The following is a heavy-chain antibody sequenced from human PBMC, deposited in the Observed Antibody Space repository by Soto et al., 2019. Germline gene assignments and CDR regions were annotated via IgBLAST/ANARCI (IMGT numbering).Heavy chain of an antibody. V-gene: IGHV1-18*01. J-gene: IGHJ4*02. D-gene: IGHD6-19*01. CDR1: GYTFTSYG. CDR2: ISAYNGNT. CDR3: ARDVGGWYVPYYFDY. Sequence: GASVKVSCKASGYTFTSYGISWVRQAPGQGLEWMGWISAYNGNTNYAQKLQGRVTMTTDTSTSTAYMELRSLRSDDTAVYYCARDVGGWYVPYYFDYWGQGTLVTVSS.